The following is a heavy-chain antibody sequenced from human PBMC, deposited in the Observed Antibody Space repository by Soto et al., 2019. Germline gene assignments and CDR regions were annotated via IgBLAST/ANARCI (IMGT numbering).Heavy chain of an antibody. Sequence: QVQLVQSGADVKKPGASVKVSCKASGYNFTSYGISWVRQAPGQGLEWCGWISPHNDRTKYARRFQDIGTMTTETPTSTVYMELGSLRSDDTDVYYCARDLYYSSGRYFDHDAFDIWGQGTVVTVSS. CDR2: ISPHNDRT. CDR3: ARDLYYSSGRYFDHDAFDI. CDR1: GYNFTSYG. D-gene: IGHD6-19*01. V-gene: IGHV1-18*01. J-gene: IGHJ3*02.